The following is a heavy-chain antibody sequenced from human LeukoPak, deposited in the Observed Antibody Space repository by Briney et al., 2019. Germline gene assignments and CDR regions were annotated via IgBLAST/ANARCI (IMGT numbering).Heavy chain of an antibody. CDR1: GFTFSSFA. V-gene: IGHV3-21*01. CDR2: ISSSSSYI. Sequence: GGSLRLSCAASGFTFSSFAINWVRQAPGKGLEWVSSISSSSSYIYYADSVKGRFTISRDNAKNSLYLQMNSLRAEDTAVYYCAREAYSSGWYGGFDYWGQGTLVTVSS. D-gene: IGHD6-19*01. J-gene: IGHJ4*02. CDR3: AREAYSSGWYGGFDY.